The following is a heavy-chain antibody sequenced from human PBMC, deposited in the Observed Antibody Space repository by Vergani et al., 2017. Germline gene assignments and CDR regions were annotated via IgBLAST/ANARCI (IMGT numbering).Heavy chain of an antibody. J-gene: IGHJ5*01. D-gene: IGHD5-12*01. Sequence: EVQLVESGGGLIHPGGSLRLSCEGSGFSFSGCWMHWVRQSPEKGLVWVSRIKSDGSITNYADSVKGRFTISRDNAKNTLYLEMNSLRGDDTAIYYCVRARCSGPCFMSNWFDSWGQGPLVTVSS. CDR2: IKSDGSIT. CDR1: GFSFSGCW. CDR3: VRARCSGPCFMSNWFDS. V-gene: IGHV3-74*01.